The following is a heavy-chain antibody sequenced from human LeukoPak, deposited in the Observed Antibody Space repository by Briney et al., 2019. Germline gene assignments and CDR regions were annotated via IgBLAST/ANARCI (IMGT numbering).Heavy chain of an antibody. V-gene: IGHV3-23*01. Sequence: GGSLRLSCAASGFTFSSYAMSWVRQAPGKGLEWVSAISGSGGSTYYADSVKGRLTISRDNSKNTLYLQMNSLRAEDTDVYYCAKPEYCSSTSCKPIGFDYWGQGTLVTVSS. CDR3: AKPEYCSSTSCKPIGFDY. CDR2: ISGSGGST. CDR1: GFTFSSYA. D-gene: IGHD2-2*01. J-gene: IGHJ4*02.